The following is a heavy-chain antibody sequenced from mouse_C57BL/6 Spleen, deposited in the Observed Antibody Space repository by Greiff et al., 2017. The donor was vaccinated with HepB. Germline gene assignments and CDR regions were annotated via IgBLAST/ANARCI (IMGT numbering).Heavy chain of an antibody. CDR1: GFTFSSYG. J-gene: IGHJ1*03. V-gene: IGHV5-6*02. CDR3: ARRLDYGSSLSYWYFDV. D-gene: IGHD1-1*01. Sequence: EVKLVESGGDLVKPGGSLKLSCAASGFTFSSYGMSWVRQTPDKRLEWVATISSGGSYTYYPDSVKGRFTISRDNAKNTRYLQMSSLKSEDTAMYYGARRLDYGSSLSYWYFDVWGTGTTVTVSS. CDR2: ISSGGSYT.